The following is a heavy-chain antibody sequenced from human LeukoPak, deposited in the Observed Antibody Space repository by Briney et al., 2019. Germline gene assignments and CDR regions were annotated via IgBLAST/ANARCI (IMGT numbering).Heavy chain of an antibody. D-gene: IGHD3-22*01. CDR3: ARRSGYDDDYYDGSGYLDY. CDR2: ISYHGINK. V-gene: IGHV3-30*03. J-gene: IGHJ4*02. CDR1: GFTFIRYG. Sequence: GGSLRLSCAASGFTFIRYGMHWVRQAPGKGLEWVAVISYHGINKYYADSVKGRFTISRDNAKNTLYLQMNSLRAEDTAVYYCARRSGYDDDYYDGSGYLDYWGQGTLVTVSS.